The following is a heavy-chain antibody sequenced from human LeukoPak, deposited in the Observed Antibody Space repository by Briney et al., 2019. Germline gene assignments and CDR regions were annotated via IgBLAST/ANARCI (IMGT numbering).Heavy chain of an antibody. V-gene: IGHV3-33*08. CDR2: VWDDGSDK. Sequence: GGSLRLSCVASGFTFTNHGMHWVRQAPGKGLEWVASVWDDGSDKYSADSVRGRFTISRDNAKNSLYLQMNSLRAEDTAVYYCARMGEQLVPYYYYGMDVWGQGTTVTVSS. CDR1: GFTFTNHG. J-gene: IGHJ6*02. CDR3: ARMGEQLVPYYYYGMDV. D-gene: IGHD6-6*01.